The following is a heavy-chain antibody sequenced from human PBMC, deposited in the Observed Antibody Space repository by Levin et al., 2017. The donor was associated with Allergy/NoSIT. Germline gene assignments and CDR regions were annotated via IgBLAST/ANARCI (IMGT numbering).Heavy chain of an antibody. D-gene: IGHD6-19*01. V-gene: IGHV4-4*07. Sequence: PSETLSLTCTVSGGSISSYYWSWIRQPAGKGLEWIGRIYTSGSTNYNPSLKSRVTMSVDTSKNQFSLKLSSVTAADTAVYYCARDHKAVAYNWFDPWGQGTLVTVSS. CDR3: ARDHKAVAYNWFDP. CDR1: GGSISSYY. J-gene: IGHJ5*02. CDR2: IYTSGST.